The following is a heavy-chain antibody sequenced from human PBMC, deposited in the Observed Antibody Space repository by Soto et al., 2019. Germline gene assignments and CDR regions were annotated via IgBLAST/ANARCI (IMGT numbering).Heavy chain of an antibody. J-gene: IGHJ4*02. V-gene: IGHV3-23*01. D-gene: IGHD2-15*01. Sequence: HPGGSLRLSCEASGFTFSSYAMSWVRQSPGSGMEWVASISGSGAITYYSLAGKGRYTNSTDNSRNTLYLQMNSLRAEDTAIFYCAKDFVASVPAYFDYWGPGTLVTVSS. CDR2: ISGSGAIT. CDR1: GFTFSSYA. CDR3: AKDFVASVPAYFDY.